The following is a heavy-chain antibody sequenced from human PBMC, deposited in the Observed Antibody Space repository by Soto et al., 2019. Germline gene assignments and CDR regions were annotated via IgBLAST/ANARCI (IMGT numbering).Heavy chain of an antibody. D-gene: IGHD3-10*01. CDR2: IKNDGSEQ. V-gene: IGHV3-7*03. Sequence: GSRRLSCAASGFTFTTYYMTCVRQAPGKGLEWGASIKNDGSEQYYVDSVKGRFTISRDNAKNSLYLQMNSLTAGDAALYYCSRENWFQGYWGQGTLLTVSS. J-gene: IGHJ4*02. CDR3: SRENWFQGY. CDR1: GFTFTTYY.